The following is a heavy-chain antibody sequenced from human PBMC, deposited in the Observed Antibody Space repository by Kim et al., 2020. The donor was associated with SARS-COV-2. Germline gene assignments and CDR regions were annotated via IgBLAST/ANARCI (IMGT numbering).Heavy chain of an antibody. CDR1: GFTFSTYW. Sequence: GGSLRLSCAASGFTFSTYWMHWVRQAPGKGLVWVSRVKGDGTTTTYADSVKGRFTISRDNAKNTLYLQMNSLRAEDTAVYYCARGDGGGGTLMHGLWGQGPLVTVSS. CDR2: VKGDGTTT. CDR3: ARGDGGGGTLMHGL. J-gene: IGHJ4*02. V-gene: IGHV3-74*01. D-gene: IGHD3-16*01.